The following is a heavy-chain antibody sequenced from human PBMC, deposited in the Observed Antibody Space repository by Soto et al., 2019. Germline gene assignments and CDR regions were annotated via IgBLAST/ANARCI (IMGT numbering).Heavy chain of an antibody. CDR2: IYPGCSDT. D-gene: IGHD2-21*02. Sequence: ESLKISGKGSGNSCTSSYLSRGDQMPCQGLEWMGIIYPGCSDTRYRPSFQGLVTISADKSISTAYLQWSSLKASDTAMYYCARPGDSPYYYCNWKDVWGQATTVSVS. V-gene: IGHV5-51*07. CDR3: ARPGDSPYYYCNWKDV. J-gene: IGHJ6*02. CDR1: GNSCTSSY.